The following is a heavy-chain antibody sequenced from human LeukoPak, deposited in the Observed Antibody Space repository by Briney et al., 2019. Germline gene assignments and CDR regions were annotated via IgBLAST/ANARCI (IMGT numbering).Heavy chain of an antibody. V-gene: IGHV4-61*02. Sequence: PSETLSLTCTVSGGSISSGSYYWNWLRQPAGKGLEWIGRIYTSGSTNYNPSLKSRVTISVGTSKNQFSLKLSSVTAADTAVYYCARETPYYYDSPGYMDVWGKGTTVTVSS. D-gene: IGHD3-22*01. CDR3: ARETPYYYDSPGYMDV. J-gene: IGHJ6*03. CDR1: GGSISSGSYY. CDR2: IYTSGST.